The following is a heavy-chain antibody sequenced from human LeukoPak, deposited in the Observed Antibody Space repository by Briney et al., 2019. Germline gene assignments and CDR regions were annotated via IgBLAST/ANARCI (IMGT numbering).Heavy chain of an antibody. J-gene: IGHJ4*02. CDR3: AKDLALSGVVVITLDY. D-gene: IGHD3-22*01. V-gene: IGHV3-23*01. CDR2: ISGSGGST. CDR1: GFTFSSYA. Sequence: GGSLRLSCAASGFTFSSYAMSWVRQAPGKGLEWVSAISGSGGSTYYADSVKGRFTISRDNSKNTLYLQMNSLRAEDTAVYYCAKDLALSGVVVITLDYWGQGTLVTVS.